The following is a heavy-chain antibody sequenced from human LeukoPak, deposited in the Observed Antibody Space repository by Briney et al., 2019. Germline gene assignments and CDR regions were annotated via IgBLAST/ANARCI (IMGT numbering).Heavy chain of an antibody. V-gene: IGHV4-34*01. CDR3: ARGLRLPSRSAPAVPHV. CDR1: GGSLSDYY. CDR2: INHSGTT. D-gene: IGHD2-2*01. Sequence: PSETLSLTCAVSGGSLSDYYWKWGRQTPGEGVEGIGEINHSGTTNYNPSLKSRVTISVDTSKNQFSLRLSAVTAADTAVYHCARGLRLPSRSAPAVPHVWAKGTTVTVSA. J-gene: IGHJ6*04.